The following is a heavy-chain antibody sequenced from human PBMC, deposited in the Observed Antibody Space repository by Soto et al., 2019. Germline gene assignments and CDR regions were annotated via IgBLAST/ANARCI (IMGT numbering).Heavy chain of an antibody. Sequence: QLQLQESGPGLVKPSETLSLTCTVSGGSISSSSYYWGWIRQPPGKGLEWIGSIYYSGSTYYNPSLKSRVTISVDTSKNQFSLKLSSVTAADTAVYYCARGTILTGYYWRYYFDYRGQGTLVTVSS. J-gene: IGHJ4*02. D-gene: IGHD3-9*01. CDR1: GGSISSSSYY. CDR2: IYYSGST. V-gene: IGHV4-39*01. CDR3: ARGTILTGYYWRYYFDY.